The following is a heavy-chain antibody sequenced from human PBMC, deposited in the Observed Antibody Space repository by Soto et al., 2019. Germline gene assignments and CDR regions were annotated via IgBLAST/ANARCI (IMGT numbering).Heavy chain of an antibody. CDR1: GYNFIDYG. CDR2: ITGSNGAT. Sequence: QVHLVQSGAEVKRPGASVKVSCKFSGYNFIDYGMTWVRQAPGQGLEWMGWITGSNGATNYAQKFQGRVTLTADTSTNTVSMELRSLRKDDTAVYYCARDSKWLIIKGNWFDSWDQGTLVTVSS. CDR3: ARDSKWLIIKGNWFDS. V-gene: IGHV1-18*04. J-gene: IGHJ5*01. D-gene: IGHD5-12*01.